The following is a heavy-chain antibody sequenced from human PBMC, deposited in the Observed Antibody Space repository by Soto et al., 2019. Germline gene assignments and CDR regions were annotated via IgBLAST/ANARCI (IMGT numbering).Heavy chain of an antibody. Sequence: EVLLVDSGGGLVQPGGSLRLSCAASGFNFNFFWMHWVRQVPGKGLVWVSRINGDGSITNYADSVKGRFTISRDNVKNTLFLQMDSLRVEDTAVYYCVRDSPTNLEDADTVASWFDPWGQGTLVTVSS. J-gene: IGHJ5*02. CDR3: VRDSPTNLEDADTVASWFDP. V-gene: IGHV3-74*01. CDR1: GFNFNFFW. CDR2: INGDGSIT. D-gene: IGHD5-12*01.